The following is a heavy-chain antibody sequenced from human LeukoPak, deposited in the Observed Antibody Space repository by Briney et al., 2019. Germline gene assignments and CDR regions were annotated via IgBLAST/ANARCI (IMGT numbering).Heavy chain of an antibody. J-gene: IGHJ4*02. CDR2: SLHSGNT. Sequence: SETLSLTCSVSGYSISSGYYWGWIRQPPGKGLEGIGNSLHSGNTFYNPSLKSRVTMSLDTSKNQLSMKLSSVTAADTAVYYCAMITVTTGVDSWGQGTLVTVSS. V-gene: IGHV4-38-2*02. D-gene: IGHD4-17*01. CDR3: AMITVTTGVDS. CDR1: GYSISSGYY.